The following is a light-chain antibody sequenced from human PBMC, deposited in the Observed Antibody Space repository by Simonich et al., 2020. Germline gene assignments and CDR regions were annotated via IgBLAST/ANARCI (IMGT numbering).Light chain of an antibody. CDR2: WAS. J-gene: IGKJ1*01. Sequence: DIVMTQSPDSLAVSLGERATINCKSSQSVLYSSNNKNYLAWYQQKPGQPPKLLIYWASTRASGVPDRFSGSGSGTDFTRTISSLQPEDIATYYCQQYDNLPRTFGQGTKVEIK. V-gene: IGKV4-1*01. CDR1: QSVLYSSNNKNY. CDR3: QQYDNLPRT.